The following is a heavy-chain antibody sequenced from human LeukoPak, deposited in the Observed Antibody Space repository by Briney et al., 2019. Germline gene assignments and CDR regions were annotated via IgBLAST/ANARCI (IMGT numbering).Heavy chain of an antibody. D-gene: IGHD3-16*01. CDR1: GFTFSSYW. Sequence: GGSLRLSCAASGFTFSSYWMHWVRQAPGKGLVWVSHINGDGSTTSYADSVKGRFTISRDNAENSLYLQMNSLRAEDTAVYYCAGGGHLDYWGQGALVTVSS. V-gene: IGHV3-74*01. J-gene: IGHJ4*02. CDR3: AGGGHLDY. CDR2: INGDGSTT.